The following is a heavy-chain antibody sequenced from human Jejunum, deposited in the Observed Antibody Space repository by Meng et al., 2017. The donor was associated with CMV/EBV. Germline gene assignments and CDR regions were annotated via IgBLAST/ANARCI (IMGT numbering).Heavy chain of an antibody. Sequence: CAASGFTFDSYWMSWVRQVPGQVPEFVANINQDGSIKSYLESVKGRFTISRDNAKASFYLQMNNLRPEDTAVYYCARDPGYSSFDYRGQGKVVTVSS. V-gene: IGHV3-7*03. D-gene: IGHD6-13*01. CDR2: INQDGSIK. CDR1: GFTFDSYW. CDR3: ARDPGYSSFDY. J-gene: IGHJ4*02.